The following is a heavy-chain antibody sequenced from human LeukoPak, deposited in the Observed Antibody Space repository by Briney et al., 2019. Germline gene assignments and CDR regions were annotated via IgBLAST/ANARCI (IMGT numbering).Heavy chain of an antibody. D-gene: IGHD3-3*01. CDR3: AIDTIFGVVTSAFDI. V-gene: IGHV1-2*02. Sequence: ASVKVSSKASGYTFTGYYIHWVRQAPGQGLEWMGWINPNSGDTNYAQKFQGGVTMTRDTSISTAYMELSRLRSDDTAVYYCAIDTIFGVVTSAFDIWGQGTMVTVSS. J-gene: IGHJ3*02. CDR2: INPNSGDT. CDR1: GYTFTGYY.